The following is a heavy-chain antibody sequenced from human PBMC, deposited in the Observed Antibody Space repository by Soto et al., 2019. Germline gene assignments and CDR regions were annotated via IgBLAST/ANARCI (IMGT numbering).Heavy chain of an antibody. V-gene: IGHV3-9*01. D-gene: IGHD1-1*01. CDR3: AKGGGNDLNY. J-gene: IGHJ4*02. CDR1: GFTFEDYA. Sequence: EVQLVESGGGLVQPGRSLRLSCAASGFTFEDYAMHWVRQVPGKGLEWVSGISWNSASIAYADSVKGRVTISRDNAKNSLYLQMNSLRPEDTALYYCAKGGGNDLNYWGQGTLVTVSS. CDR2: ISWNSASI.